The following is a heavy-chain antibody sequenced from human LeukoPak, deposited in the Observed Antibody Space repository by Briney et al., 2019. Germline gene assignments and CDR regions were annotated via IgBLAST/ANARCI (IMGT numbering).Heavy chain of an antibody. V-gene: IGHV4-59*01. D-gene: IGHD4-17*01. CDR3: ARTSYGDYGATNWFDP. J-gene: IGHJ5*02. CDR2: IYYSGST. Sequence: PSETLTLICTVSGGSINSYYWSWIRQPPGKGLEWIGYIYYSGSTNYNPSLKSRVTISVDTSKNQFSLKLSSVTAADTAVYYCARTSYGDYGATNWFDPCGQGTLVTVSS. CDR1: GGSINSYY.